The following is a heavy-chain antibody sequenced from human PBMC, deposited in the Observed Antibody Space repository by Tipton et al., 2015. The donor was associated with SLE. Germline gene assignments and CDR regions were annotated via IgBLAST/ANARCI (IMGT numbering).Heavy chain of an antibody. CDR2: IRYDGSNK. V-gene: IGHV3-30*02. CDR1: GFTFSSYG. Sequence: GSLRLSCAASGFTFSSYGMHWVRQAPGKGLEWVAFIRYDGSNKYYADSVKGRFTISRDNSKNTLYLQMNSLRAEDTAVYYCAKGGYSTGWYFDYWGQGTLVTVSS. CDR3: AKGGYSTGWYFDY. J-gene: IGHJ4*02. D-gene: IGHD6-19*01.